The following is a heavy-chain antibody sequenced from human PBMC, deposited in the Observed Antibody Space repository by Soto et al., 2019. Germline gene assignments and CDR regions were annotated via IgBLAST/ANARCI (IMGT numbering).Heavy chain of an antibody. D-gene: IGHD5-18*01. CDR3: ASGIQLWLRRINNGYSG. J-gene: IGHJ4*02. V-gene: IGHV1-69*12. CDR1: GDTFSTYA. Sequence: QVQLVQSGAEGKKPESSVKVSCKAPGDTFSTYAISWVRQAPGQGLEWMGGIIPMFGTANYAQRFQDRVTITADESTNTVYMELSSLRSEDTAVYFCASGIQLWLRRINNGYSGWGQGTLVTVSS. CDR2: IIPMFGTA.